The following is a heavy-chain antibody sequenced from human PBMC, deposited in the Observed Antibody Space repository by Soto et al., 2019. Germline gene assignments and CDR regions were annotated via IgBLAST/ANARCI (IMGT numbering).Heavy chain of an antibody. Sequence: SGPTLVNPTPTLTLTCTFSGFSLSTSGMCVSWIRQPPGKAPEWLALIDWDDDKYYSTSLKTRLTISKDTSKNQVVLTMTNMDPVDTATYYCARSHPSNYGYYYCMDVWGQGTTVTVSS. CDR3: ARSHPSNYGYYYCMDV. J-gene: IGHJ6*02. D-gene: IGHD4-4*01. V-gene: IGHV2-70*01. CDR1: GFSLSTSGMC. CDR2: IDWDDDK.